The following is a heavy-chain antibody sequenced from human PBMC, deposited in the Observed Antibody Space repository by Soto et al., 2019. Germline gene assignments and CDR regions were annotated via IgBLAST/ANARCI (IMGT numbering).Heavy chain of an antibody. CDR3: ARASRAGGGFEY. CDR1: GYTFTNYY. CDR2: INPRGGST. D-gene: IGHD6-19*01. V-gene: IGHV1-46*01. J-gene: IGHJ4*02. Sequence: QVQLVQSGAEVKKPGASVKVSCQASGYTFTNYYMHWVRQAPGQGLEWMGIINPRGGSTSDAQKFQGSVTMPRDTPTSTVYVELSSLRSEDTAVYYCARASRAGGGFEYWGQGPLVPVSS.